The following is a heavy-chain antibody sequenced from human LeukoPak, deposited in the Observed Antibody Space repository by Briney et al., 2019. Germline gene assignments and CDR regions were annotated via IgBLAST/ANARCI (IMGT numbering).Heavy chain of an antibody. Sequence: ASVKVSCKASGYTFTGYYMHWVRQAPGQGLEWMGWINPDSGGTNNAQKFQGRVTMTRDTSISTAYMELSRLRSDDTAVYYCARTFYDTLDSDAFDFWGQGTIGLVSS. J-gene: IGHJ3*01. CDR1: GYTFTGYY. V-gene: IGHV1-2*02. CDR3: ARTFYDTLDSDAFDF. CDR2: INPDSGGT. D-gene: IGHD2/OR15-2a*01.